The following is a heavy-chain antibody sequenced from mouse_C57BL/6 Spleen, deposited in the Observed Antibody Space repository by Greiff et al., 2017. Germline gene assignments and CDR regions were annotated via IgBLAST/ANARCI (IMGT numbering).Heavy chain of an antibody. J-gene: IGHJ2*01. CDR3: TTLNWDRDYFDY. V-gene: IGHV1-15*01. CDR2: IDPETGGT. CDR1: GYTFTDYE. D-gene: IGHD4-1*01. Sequence: VQLQQSGAELVRPGASVTLSCKASGYTFTDYEMHWVKQTPVHGLEWIGAIDPETGGTAYNQKFKGKAILTADKSSSTAYMELRSLTSEDSAVYYCTTLNWDRDYFDYGGQGTTLTVSS.